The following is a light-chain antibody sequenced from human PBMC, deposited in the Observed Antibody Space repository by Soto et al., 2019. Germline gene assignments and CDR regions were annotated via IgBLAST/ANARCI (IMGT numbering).Light chain of an antibody. CDR1: QSVTSSY. Sequence: EIVLTQSPGTLSLSPGERATLSCRASQSVTSSYLAWYQQKPGQAPRLLIFGASNRATGIPDRFSGSGSGTDFTLTISRLEPEDFAVYYCPQYDSSSITFGQGTRLEIK. CDR3: PQYDSSSIT. J-gene: IGKJ5*01. V-gene: IGKV3-20*01. CDR2: GAS.